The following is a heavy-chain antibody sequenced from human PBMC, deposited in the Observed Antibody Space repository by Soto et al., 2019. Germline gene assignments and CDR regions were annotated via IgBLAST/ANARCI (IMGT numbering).Heavy chain of an antibody. CDR1: GFTFSDYY. V-gene: IGHV3-11*01. CDR3: ARIFSTVTFIWFDP. CDR2: ISSSGSTI. J-gene: IGHJ5*02. D-gene: IGHD4-17*01. Sequence: GGSLRLSCAASGFTFSDYYMSWIRQAPGKGLEWVSYISSSGSTIYYADSVKGRFTISRDNAKNSLYLQMNSLRAEDTAVYYCARIFSTVTFIWFDPWGQGTLVTVSS.